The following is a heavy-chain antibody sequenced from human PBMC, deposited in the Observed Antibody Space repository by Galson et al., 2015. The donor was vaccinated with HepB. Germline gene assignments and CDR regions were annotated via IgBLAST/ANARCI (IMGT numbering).Heavy chain of an antibody. CDR2: ISYDGSNK. D-gene: IGHD3-3*01. CDR1: GFTFSSYA. V-gene: IGHV3-30-3*01. CDR3: ASGGDFWSGYSSDY. J-gene: IGHJ4*02. Sequence: SLRLSCAASGFTFSSYAMHWVRQAPGKGLEWVAVISYDGSNKYYADSVKGRFTISRDNSKNTLYLQMNSLRAEDTAVYYCASGGDFWSGYSSDYWGQGTLVTVSS.